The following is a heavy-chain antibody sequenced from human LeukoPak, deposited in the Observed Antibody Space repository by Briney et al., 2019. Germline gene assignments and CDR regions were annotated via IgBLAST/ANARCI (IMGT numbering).Heavy chain of an antibody. CDR2: ISYDGSNK. V-gene: IGHV3-30*03. CDR3: AGDSSGYYYVSPPNRIDH. J-gene: IGHJ4*02. Sequence: GRSLRLSCAASGFTFSSYGMHWVRQAPGKGLEWVAVISYDGSNKYYADSVKGRFTISRDNSKNTLYLQMNSLRAEDTAVYYCAGDSSGYYYVSPPNRIDHWGQGTLVTVSS. CDR1: GFTFSSYG. D-gene: IGHD3-22*01.